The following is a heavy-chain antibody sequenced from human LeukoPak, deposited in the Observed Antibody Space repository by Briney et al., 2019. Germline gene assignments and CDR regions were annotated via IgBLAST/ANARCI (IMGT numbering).Heavy chain of an antibody. Sequence: PSENLSLTCTVADYSISNRYRWNWVRQSPGKGLDWVGEISHGGITKYNPSLKNRVTISKDNSRNEFSLKLNSVTAADTAVYFCARSAGWWSLDYWGQGALVTVSA. V-gene: IGHV4-4*02. CDR2: ISHGGIT. D-gene: IGHD2-8*02. CDR3: ARSAGWWSLDY. CDR1: DYSISNRYR. J-gene: IGHJ4*02.